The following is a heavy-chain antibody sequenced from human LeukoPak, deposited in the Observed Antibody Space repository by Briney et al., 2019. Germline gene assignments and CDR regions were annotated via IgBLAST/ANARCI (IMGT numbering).Heavy chain of an antibody. D-gene: IGHD4-23*01. V-gene: IGHV3-53*01. CDR2: IYSGGST. CDR1: GFTVSSNY. Sequence: GGSLRLSCAASGFTVSSNYMSWVRQAPGKGLEWVSVIYSGGSTYYADSVKGRFTISRDNSKNTLYLQMNSLRVEDTAVYYCARAATAVGYFDYWDQGTLVTVSS. CDR3: ARAATAVGYFDY. J-gene: IGHJ4*02.